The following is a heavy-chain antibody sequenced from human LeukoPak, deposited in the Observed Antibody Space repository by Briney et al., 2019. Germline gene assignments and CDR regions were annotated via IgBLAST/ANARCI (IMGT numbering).Heavy chain of an antibody. Sequence: GGSLRLSCAASGFTLDDYGMSWVRQAPGKGLEWVSSIGSRSTSIYYADSVKGRFTISRDNAKNSLYLQMNSLRAEDTAVYYCARESSESFDIWGQGTMVTVSS. CDR3: ARESSESFDI. CDR1: GFTLDDYG. CDR2: IGSRSTSI. J-gene: IGHJ3*02. V-gene: IGHV3-21*01. D-gene: IGHD6-25*01.